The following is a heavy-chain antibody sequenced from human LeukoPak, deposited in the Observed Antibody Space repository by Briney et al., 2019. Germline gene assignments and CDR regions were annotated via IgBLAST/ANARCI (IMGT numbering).Heavy chain of an antibody. CDR2: IYYSGST. V-gene: IGHV4-39*07. J-gene: IGHJ4*02. CDR1: GGSISSSSYY. CDR3: ARVEPAIVVVPAAIDY. D-gene: IGHD2-2*01. Sequence: PSETLSLTCTVSGGSISSSSYYWGWIRQPPGKGLEWIGSIYYSGSTYYNPSLKSRVTISVDTSKNQFSLKLSSVTAADTAVYYCARVEPAIVVVPAAIDYWGQGTLVTVSS.